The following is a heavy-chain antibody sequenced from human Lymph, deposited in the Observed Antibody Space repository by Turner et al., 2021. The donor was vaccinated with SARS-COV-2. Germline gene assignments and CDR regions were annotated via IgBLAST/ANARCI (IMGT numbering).Heavy chain of an antibody. CDR2: INPNRGGT. CDR3: ARSLGYSSGWYGDAFDI. CDR1: GCTFTGYY. J-gene: IGHJ3*02. V-gene: IGHV1-2*02. Sequence: QVQLVQSGAEVTKPGASVQVSCKASGCTFTGYYVHWVRQAPGQGLEWMGWINPNRGGTDDAQNFQGRVTMTRETSISTAYMELGRLSSDDTAVYYCARSLGYSSGWYGDAFDIWGLGTMVTVSS. D-gene: IGHD6-19*01.